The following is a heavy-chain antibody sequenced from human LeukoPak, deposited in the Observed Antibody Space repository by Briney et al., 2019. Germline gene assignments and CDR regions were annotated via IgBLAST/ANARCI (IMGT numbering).Heavy chain of an antibody. CDR2: ISHRGRT. CDR1: GGSLSDYY. CDR3: AKDGVREGHLDS. D-gene: IGHD3-10*01. Sequence: SGTLSLTCAVYGGSLSDYYWSWIRQSPGKGLEWIGEISHRGRTYYNLSLKSRVTISVDKSNHQFSLNLTSVTAADTAVYYCAKDGVREGHLDSWGQGTLVTVSS. J-gene: IGHJ4*02. V-gene: IGHV4-34*01.